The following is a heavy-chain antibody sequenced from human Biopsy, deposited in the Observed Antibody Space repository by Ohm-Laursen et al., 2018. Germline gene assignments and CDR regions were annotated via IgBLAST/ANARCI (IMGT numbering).Heavy chain of an antibody. CDR3: ATDGAGSYNEN. J-gene: IGHJ4*02. D-gene: IGHD3-10*01. CDR1: GFTFSSYA. Sequence: LSLTCSASGFTFSSYAMNWVRQAPGKGLEWLSYISGSGVTKMYADSVKGRFTVSRDNAKNSLYLEMNNLTVEDTAVYYCATDGAGSYNENWGQGTLVSVSS. V-gene: IGHV3-48*04. CDR2: ISGSGVTK.